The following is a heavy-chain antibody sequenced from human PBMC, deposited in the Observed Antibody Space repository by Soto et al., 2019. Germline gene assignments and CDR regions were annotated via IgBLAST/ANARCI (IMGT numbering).Heavy chain of an antibody. D-gene: IGHD1-26*01. J-gene: IGHJ3*02. CDR3: VRDRGTPDSFDI. CDR2: IKGDGTTT. V-gene: IGHV3-74*01. Sequence: EAHLVESGGGLPQPGGSLRLSCVASGFNFSPYFKAWVRQGPGRGLEWVSHIKGDGTTTAYADSVRGRFIISRDNGRNTLFLQMNSLRDEDTAVYYCVRDRGTPDSFDIWGQGTTVIVSS. CDR1: GFNFSPYF.